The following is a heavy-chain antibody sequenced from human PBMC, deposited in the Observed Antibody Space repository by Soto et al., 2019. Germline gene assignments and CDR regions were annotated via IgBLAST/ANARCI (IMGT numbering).Heavy chain of an antibody. CDR3: ATEMLPDLAAPGTG. D-gene: IGHD6-13*01. J-gene: IGHJ4*02. CDR2: ISSSGSTI. Sequence: VQLVESGGDLVQPGGSLRLSCAASGFTFSSYEMNWVRQAPGKGLEWVSYISSSGSTIYYADSVKGRFTISRDNTKNSLYLQMNSLRAEDTAVYYCATEMLPDLAAPGTGWGQGTLVIVSS. V-gene: IGHV3-48*03. CDR1: GFTFSSYE.